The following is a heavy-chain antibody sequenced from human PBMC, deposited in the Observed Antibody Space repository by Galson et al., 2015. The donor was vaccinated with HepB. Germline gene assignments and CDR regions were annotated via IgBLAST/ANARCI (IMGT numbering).Heavy chain of an antibody. D-gene: IGHD3-22*01. V-gene: IGHV1-58*01. CDR2: IVVGSGNT. CDR3: AADYDSGDFDAFDI. J-gene: IGHJ3*02. Sequence: SGFTFSSSTLQWVRQARGQRLEWIGWIVVGSGNTNYAQKFQEGVTISRDMSTSTAYMELSSLRSEDTAVYYCAADYDSGDFDAFDIWSQGTMVTVSS. CDR1: GFTFSSST.